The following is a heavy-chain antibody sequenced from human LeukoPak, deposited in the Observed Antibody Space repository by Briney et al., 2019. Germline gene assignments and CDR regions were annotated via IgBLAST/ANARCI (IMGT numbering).Heavy chain of an antibody. D-gene: IGHD3-10*01. J-gene: IGHJ5*02. CDR1: GYTLTELS. CDR2: IIPIFGTA. Sequence: GASVKVSCKVSGYTLTELSMHWVRQAPGQGLEWMGGIIPIFGTANYAQKFQGRVTITADESTSTAYMELSSLRSEDTAVYYCARNYYGSGSYYPGLLENWFDPWGQGTLVTVSS. V-gene: IGHV1-69*13. CDR3: ARNYYGSGSYYPGLLENWFDP.